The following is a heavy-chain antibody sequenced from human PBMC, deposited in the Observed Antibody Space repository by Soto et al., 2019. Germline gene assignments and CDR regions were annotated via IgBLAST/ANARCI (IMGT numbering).Heavy chain of an antibody. J-gene: IGHJ5*02. V-gene: IGHV3-53*01. D-gene: IGHD4-17*01. CDR2: IYTGGST. CDR1: GFTVNSKY. Sequence: GGSLRLSCSASGFTVNSKYISWVRQAPGKGLEWVSVIYTGGSTYYADSVKGRFTFSRDNSKNTLYLQMNSLRAEDTAVYYCARAYGGNPALFDPWGQGTLVTVSS. CDR3: ARAYGGNPALFDP.